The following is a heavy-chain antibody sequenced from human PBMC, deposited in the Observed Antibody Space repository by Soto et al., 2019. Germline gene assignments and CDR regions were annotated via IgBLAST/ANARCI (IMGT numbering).Heavy chain of an antibody. CDR2: IYYSGST. V-gene: IGHV4-39*01. CDR3: ARQPTTGDTDLWFDP. J-gene: IGHJ5*02. CDR1: GCSISSGRYY. Sequence: SETLSLTCAVSGCSISSGRYYWSWIRQHPGKGLEWIANIYYSGSTYYNPSLKSRVTVSVDTSKNQFSLKLSSVTAADTAVYYCARQPTTGDTDLWFDPWGQGTLVTVSS. D-gene: IGHD2-21*01.